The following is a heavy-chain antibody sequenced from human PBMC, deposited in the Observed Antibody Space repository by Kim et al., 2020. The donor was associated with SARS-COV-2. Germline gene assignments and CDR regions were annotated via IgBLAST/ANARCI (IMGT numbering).Heavy chain of an antibody. Sequence: VKGRFTISRDNAKNTLYLQMNSLRAEDTAVYYCAKDARWYSSSWYVGFFDYCGQGTLVTVSS. V-gene: IGHV3-30*02. D-gene: IGHD6-13*01. CDR3: AKDARWYSSSWYVGFFDY. J-gene: IGHJ4*02.